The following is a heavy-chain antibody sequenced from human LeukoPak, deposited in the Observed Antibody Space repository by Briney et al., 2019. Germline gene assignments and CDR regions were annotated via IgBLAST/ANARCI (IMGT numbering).Heavy chain of an antibody. CDR2: INHSGST. V-gene: IGHV4-34*01. CDR1: GGSFSGYY. D-gene: IGHD6-19*01. J-gene: IGHJ6*04. Sequence: SETLSLTCAVYGGSFSGYYWSWIRQPPGKGLEWIGEINHSGSTNYNPSLKSRVTISVDTSKNQFSLKLSSVTAADTAVYYCARELRGGSGSLGLDVWGKGTTVTISS. CDR3: ARELRGGSGSLGLDV.